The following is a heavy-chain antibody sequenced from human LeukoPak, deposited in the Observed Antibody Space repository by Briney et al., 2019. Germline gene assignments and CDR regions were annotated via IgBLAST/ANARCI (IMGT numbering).Heavy chain of an antibody. V-gene: IGHV3-48*02. CDR2: ISSSSSAI. D-gene: IGHD2-8*02. Sequence: PGGSLRLSCVASGFTFSTYSMNWVRQAPGKGLEWDSYISSSSSAIYYTDSVRGRFTISRDNAKNSLYLQMNSLGDEDTAVYYCARGVDIAISGAHFDDWGQGTLVTVSS. CDR1: GFTFSTYS. J-gene: IGHJ4*02. CDR3: ARGVDIAISGAHFDD.